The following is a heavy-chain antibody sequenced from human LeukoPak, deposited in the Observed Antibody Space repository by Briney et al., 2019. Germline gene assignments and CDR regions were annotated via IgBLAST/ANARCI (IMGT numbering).Heavy chain of an antibody. Sequence: GGSLRLSCAASGFTFSSYGMHWVRQAPGKGLEWVAVIWYGGSNKYYAASVKGRFTISRDNSKNTLYLQMNSLRAEETAVYYCARVRGYSSGWYGTFDYWGQGTLVTVSS. J-gene: IGHJ4*02. CDR1: GFTFSSYG. CDR3: ARVRGYSSGWYGTFDY. CDR2: IWYGGSNK. D-gene: IGHD6-19*01. V-gene: IGHV3-33*01.